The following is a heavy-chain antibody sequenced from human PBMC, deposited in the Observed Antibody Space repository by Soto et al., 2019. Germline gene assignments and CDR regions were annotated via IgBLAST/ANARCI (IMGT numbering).Heavy chain of an antibody. CDR3: AKDIGRFLEDVENWFDP. V-gene: IGHV3-9*01. CDR1: GFTFDDYA. J-gene: IGHJ5*02. CDR2: ISWNSGSI. Sequence: PGGSLRLSCAASGFTFDDYAMHWVRQAPGKGLEWVSGISWNSGSIGYADSVKGRFTISRDNAKNSLYLQMNSLRAEDTALYYCAKDIGRFLEDVENWFDPWGQGTLVTVSS. D-gene: IGHD3-3*01.